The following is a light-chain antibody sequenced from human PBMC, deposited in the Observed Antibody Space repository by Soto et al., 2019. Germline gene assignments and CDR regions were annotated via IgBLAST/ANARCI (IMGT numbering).Light chain of an antibody. J-gene: IGKJ2*01. V-gene: IGKV1-33*01. CDR3: QHYDNLPRYT. CDR1: QDISNS. CDR2: EAS. Sequence: DIQMTQSPSSLSTSVGERVTITCQASQDISNSLNWYQQKPGKAPNLLIYEASKLQTGVPSRFSGGGSGTHFTFTISNLQPEDIATYYCQHYDNLPRYTFGLGTKLDLK.